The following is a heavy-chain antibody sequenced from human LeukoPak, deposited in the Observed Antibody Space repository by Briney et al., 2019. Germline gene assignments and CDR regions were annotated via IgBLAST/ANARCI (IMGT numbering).Heavy chain of an antibody. CDR2: IYSGGGT. J-gene: IGHJ5*02. CDR1: GFTVTSDF. V-gene: IGHV3-53*01. CDR3: ATRGT. Sequence: GRSLRLSCTAFGFTVTSDFMTWVRQAPGKGLEWVSLIYSGGGTSYAGSVKGRFTISRDSSKNTLYLEMKSLRVEDTAVYYCATRGTWGQGTLVTVSS.